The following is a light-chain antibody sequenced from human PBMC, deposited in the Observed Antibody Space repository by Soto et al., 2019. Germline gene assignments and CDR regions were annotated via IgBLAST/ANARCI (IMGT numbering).Light chain of an antibody. CDR3: GSYAGSHTFV. CDR2: EVS. CDR1: SSDVGSENF. V-gene: IGLV2-8*01. J-gene: IGLJ1*01. Sequence: QSALAQPPSASGSRGQSVTISCTGTSSDVGSENFVSWYQQPPGKAPKLLIYEVSERPSGVPDRFSGSKSGNTASLTVSGLQAEDEADYYCGSYAGSHTFVFGTGTKVTVL.